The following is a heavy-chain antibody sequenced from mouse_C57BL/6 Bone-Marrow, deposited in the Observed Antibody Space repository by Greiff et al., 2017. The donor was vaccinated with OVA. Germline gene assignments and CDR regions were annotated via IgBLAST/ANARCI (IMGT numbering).Heavy chain of an antibody. J-gene: IGHJ4*01. D-gene: IGHD2-4*01. CDR2: ISSGGDYI. CDR1: GFTFSSYA. CDR3: TGDGYDYDVAMDC. Sequence: EVQLVESGEGLVKPGGSLKLPCAASGFTFSSYAMSLVRQTPEKRLEWVAYISSGGDYIYYADTVKGRFTISRDNARNTLYLQMSSLKSEDTAMYCCTGDGYDYDVAMDCWGQGASVTVSS. V-gene: IGHV5-9-1*02.